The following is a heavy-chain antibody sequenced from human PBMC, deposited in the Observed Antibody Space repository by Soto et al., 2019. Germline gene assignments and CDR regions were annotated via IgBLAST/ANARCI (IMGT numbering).Heavy chain of an antibody. J-gene: IGHJ6*02. CDR3: ARRRTRAARPYYYGLDV. CDR1: GYSFTSYW. D-gene: IGHD6-6*01. V-gene: IGHV5-51*01. Sequence: GESLTISCKGSGYSFTSYWVGWVRQMHGKGLEWMGIIYPGDSDTRYSPSFQGQVTISADKSISTAYLQWSSLTASDTAMYYCARRRTRAARPYYYGLDVWGQGTTVTVSS. CDR2: IYPGDSDT.